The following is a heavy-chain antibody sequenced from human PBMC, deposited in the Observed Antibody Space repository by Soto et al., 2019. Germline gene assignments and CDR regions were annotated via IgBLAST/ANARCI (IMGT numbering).Heavy chain of an antibody. CDR1: GYRFTTYY. CDR2: MNIDTGGT. Sequence: SVKVSCKASGYRFTTYYIHWVRQAPGQGLEWMGRMNIDTGGTTYAQKFQGRVTMTRDTSISTAYMEVSSVKSDDTAMYYCARDGNFAFRGYSFAFDLWGQGTLVTVSS. D-gene: IGHD5-18*01. CDR3: ARDGNFAFRGYSFAFDL. J-gene: IGHJ4*02. V-gene: IGHV1-2*06.